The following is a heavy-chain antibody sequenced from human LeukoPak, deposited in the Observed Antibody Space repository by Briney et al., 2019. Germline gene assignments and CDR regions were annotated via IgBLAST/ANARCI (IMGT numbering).Heavy chain of an antibody. J-gene: IGHJ5*02. D-gene: IGHD3-10*01. CDR3: ARGHYWFGEFTRWFDP. Sequence: SETLSLTCAVYGGSFSGYYWSWIRQPPGKGLEWIGEINHSGSTNYSPSLKSRVTISVDTSKNQFSLKLSSVTAADTAVYYCARGHYWFGEFTRWFDPWGQGTLVTVSS. V-gene: IGHV4-34*01. CDR2: INHSGST. CDR1: GGSFSGYY.